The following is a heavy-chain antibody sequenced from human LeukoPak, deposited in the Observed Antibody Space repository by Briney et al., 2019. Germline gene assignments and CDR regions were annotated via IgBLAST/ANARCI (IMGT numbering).Heavy chain of an antibody. J-gene: IGHJ4*02. D-gene: IGHD1-20*01. CDR1: GFTFSSYA. CDR3: AKSPSITGSPFDY. V-gene: IGHV3-23*01. CDR2: ISGSGGST. Sequence: GGSLRLSCAASGFTFSSYAMSWVRQAPGKGLEWVSAISGSGGSTYYADSVKGRFTISRDNSKNTLYLQMNSLRAEDTAVYYRAKSPSITGSPFDYWGQGTLVTVSS.